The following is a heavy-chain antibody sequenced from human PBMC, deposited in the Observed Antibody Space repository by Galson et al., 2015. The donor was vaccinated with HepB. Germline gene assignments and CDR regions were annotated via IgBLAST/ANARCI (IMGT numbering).Heavy chain of an antibody. D-gene: IGHD6-19*01. V-gene: IGHV3-23*01. CDR3: AKVFPEKTGGWYRQALYYFDS. CDR2: ITPSGDNT. Sequence: SLRLSCAASGFTFRNYAMAWVRQAPGKGLEWISAITPSGDNTYSADSMKGRFFISRDNSQNTLFLQMNSLRADDTAIYFCAKVFPEKTGGWYRQALYYFDSWGQGTRVTVSS. J-gene: IGHJ4*02. CDR1: GFTFRNYA.